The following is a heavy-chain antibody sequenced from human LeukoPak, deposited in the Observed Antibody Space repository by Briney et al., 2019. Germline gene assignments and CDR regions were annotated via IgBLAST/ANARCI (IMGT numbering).Heavy chain of an antibody. Sequence: PSQTLSLTCTVSGGSISSYYWSWIRQPPGKGLEWIGYIYYRGSTNYNPSLKSRVAISVDTSKSQFSLKLTSVTASDTAVYYCAREGYSGYDYFDYWGQGTLVTVSS. V-gene: IGHV4-59*12. J-gene: IGHJ4*02. CDR3: AREGYSGYDYFDY. D-gene: IGHD5-12*01. CDR2: IYYRGST. CDR1: GGSISSYY.